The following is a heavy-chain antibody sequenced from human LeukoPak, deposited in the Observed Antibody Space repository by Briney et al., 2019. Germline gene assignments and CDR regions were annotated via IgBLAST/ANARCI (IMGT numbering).Heavy chain of an antibody. CDR3: ARGHDGVVGWFAP. Sequence: PSETLSLTCTVSGGSINNYYWIWIRQPPGKGLEWIGHTSYSGSTNYNPSLKSRVTMSVDTPKNQFSLKVTSVTAADTAVYYCARGHDGVVGWFAPWGRGTLVTVSS. CDR1: GGSINNYY. CDR2: TSYSGST. V-gene: IGHV4-59*01. J-gene: IGHJ5*02. D-gene: IGHD2-15*01.